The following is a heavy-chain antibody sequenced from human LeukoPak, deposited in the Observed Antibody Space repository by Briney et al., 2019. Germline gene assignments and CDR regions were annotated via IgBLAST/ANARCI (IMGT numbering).Heavy chain of an antibody. Sequence: SQTLSLTCTVSGGSISGGSYYWSWIRQPAGKGLEWIGRIYASGSTVYNPSLNSRVTISVDTSKNQFSLRLSSVTAADTAVYYCARGREGYCSGGSCLDYFDYWGQGTLVTVSS. V-gene: IGHV4-61*02. CDR2: IYASGST. J-gene: IGHJ4*02. CDR3: ARGREGYCSGGSCLDYFDY. CDR1: GGSISGGSYY. D-gene: IGHD2-15*01.